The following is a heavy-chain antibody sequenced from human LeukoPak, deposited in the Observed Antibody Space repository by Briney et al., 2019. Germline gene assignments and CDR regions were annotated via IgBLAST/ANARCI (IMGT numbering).Heavy chain of an antibody. J-gene: IGHJ6*04. CDR2: IYYSGST. D-gene: IGHD1-14*01. CDR3: ARAPPHLDYYYHGMDV. CDR1: GGSVSSVSYY. Sequence: PSETLSLTCTVAGGSVSSVSYYWSWIRHPPGKGLEWIGYIYYSGSTSYNPSLKSRVTISVDTPKNQFSLKVTSMTAADTPVYYCARAPPHLDYYYHGMDVWGKGTTVTVSS. V-gene: IGHV4-61*01.